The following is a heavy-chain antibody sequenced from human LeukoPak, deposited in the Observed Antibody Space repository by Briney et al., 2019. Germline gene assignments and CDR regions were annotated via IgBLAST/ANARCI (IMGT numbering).Heavy chain of an antibody. D-gene: IGHD3-10*01. CDR2: VYYSGST. CDR3: ARHLRGEQSYGSGSYYKIPYYFDF. V-gene: IGHV4-39*01. Sequence: PSETLSLTCTVSGDSISSGSYFWGWIRQPPGKGLEWIGSVYYSGSTYYNPSLKSRVTISVDTSKNHFSLKLSSVTAADTAVYYCARHLRGEQSYGSGSYYKIPYYFDFWGQGTLVTVSS. J-gene: IGHJ4*02. CDR1: GDSISSGSYF.